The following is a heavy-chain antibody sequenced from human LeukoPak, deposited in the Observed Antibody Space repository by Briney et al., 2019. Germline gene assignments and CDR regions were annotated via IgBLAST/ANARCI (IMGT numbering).Heavy chain of an antibody. CDR2: MNPDSWENPYNGGT. CDR3: ARDGGIYHDNSYTYFGPGDH. CDR1: GYTFTGYY. V-gene: IGHV1-2*02. J-gene: IGHJ4*02. Sequence: GSVKVSCKASGYTFTGYYIHWVRQAHEQGLEWVGFMNPDSWENPYNGGTNYPQKLQGRVTMTTDPSLTTAYLELSGPTSDHPAVYYCARDGGIYHDNSYTYFGPGDHWGQGTLLTVSS. D-gene: IGHD3-16*01.